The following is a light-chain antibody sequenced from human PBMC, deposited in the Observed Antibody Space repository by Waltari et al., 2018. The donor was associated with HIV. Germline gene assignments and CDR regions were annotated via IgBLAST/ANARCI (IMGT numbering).Light chain of an antibody. CDR3: SSYTSSDTVV. Sequence: QSALTQPASVSGSPGPSISISCTGTSSDVGGYNAASWYQQHPAKAPKLVILEVSNRPSGVSNRFSGSKSGNRASLTISGLQAEDEAYYYCSSYTSSDTVVFGGGTKVTVL. V-gene: IGLV2-14*01. J-gene: IGLJ2*01. CDR2: EVS. CDR1: SSDVGGYNA.